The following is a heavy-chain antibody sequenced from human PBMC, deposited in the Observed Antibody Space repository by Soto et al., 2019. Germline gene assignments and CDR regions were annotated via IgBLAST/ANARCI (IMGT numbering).Heavy chain of an antibody. J-gene: IGHJ4*02. Sequence: SETLSLTCTVSGGSISSFYWSWIRQPAGKGLEWIGRIYSGGRNNYNPPLKSRVTMSVDTSKNQFSLRLSSVTAADTAMYYCARGSSRWDYWGQGTLVTVSS. CDR2: IYSGGRN. CDR3: ARGSSRWDY. V-gene: IGHV4-4*07. D-gene: IGHD6-13*01. CDR1: GGSISSFY.